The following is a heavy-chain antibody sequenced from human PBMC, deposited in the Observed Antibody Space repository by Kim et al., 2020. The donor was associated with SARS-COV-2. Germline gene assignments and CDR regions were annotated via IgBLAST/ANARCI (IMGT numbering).Heavy chain of an antibody. J-gene: IGHJ4*02. CDR3: ARYFPYYSDSSGYYHYYFDY. V-gene: IGHV1-18*01. CDR1: GYTFTSYG. Sequence: ASVKVSCKASGYTFTSYGISWVRQAPGQGLEWMGWISAYNGNTNYAQKLQGRVTMTTDTSTSTAYMELRSLRSDDTAVYYCARYFPYYSDSSGYYHYYFDYWGQGTLVTVSS. CDR2: ISAYNGNT. D-gene: IGHD3-22*01.